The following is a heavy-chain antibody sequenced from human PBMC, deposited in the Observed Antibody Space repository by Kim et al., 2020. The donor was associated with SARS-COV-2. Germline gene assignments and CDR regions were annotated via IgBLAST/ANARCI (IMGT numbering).Heavy chain of an antibody. V-gene: IGHV1-69*13. CDR1: GGTFSSYA. J-gene: IGHJ3*02. CDR3: ASNQASEVVVISHDAFDI. CDR2: IIPIFGTA. Sequence: SVKVSCKASGGTFSSYAISWVRQAPGQGLEWMGGIIPIFGTANYAQKFQGRVTITADESTSTAYMELSSLRSEDTAVYYCASNQASEVVVISHDAFDIWGQGTMVTVSS. D-gene: IGHD3-22*01.